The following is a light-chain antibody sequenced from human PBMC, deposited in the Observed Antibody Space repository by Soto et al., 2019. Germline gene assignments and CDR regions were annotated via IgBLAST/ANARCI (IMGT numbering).Light chain of an antibody. CDR2: AGS. V-gene: IGLV2-11*01. Sequence: QSVLTQPRSVSRSPGQSVTISCTGTISDVGGYNYVSSYQQDPGKAPKLMIFAGSKRASGVPDRFSGSKSANTASLNISGLQAEDEADYYCCSDEGSYTYVFGTGTRVTV. J-gene: IGLJ1*01. CDR3: CSDEGSYTYV. CDR1: ISDVGGYNY.